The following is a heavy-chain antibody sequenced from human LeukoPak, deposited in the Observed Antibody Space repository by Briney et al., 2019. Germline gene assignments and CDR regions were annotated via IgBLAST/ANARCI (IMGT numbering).Heavy chain of an antibody. V-gene: IGHV4-59*01. CDR2: IYYSGST. CDR1: GGSISSYY. D-gene: IGHD1-20*01. J-gene: IGHJ5*02. CDR3: ARDLTGTTGWFDP. Sequence: SETLSLTCTVSGGSISSYYWSWIRQPPGKGLEWIGYIYYSGSTNYNPSLKSRVIISVDTSMNQFYLKLTSVTAADTAVYYCARDLTGTTGWFDPWGQGTLVTVSS.